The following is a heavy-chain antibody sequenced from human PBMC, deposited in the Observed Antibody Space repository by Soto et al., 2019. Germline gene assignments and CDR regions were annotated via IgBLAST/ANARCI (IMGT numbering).Heavy chain of an antibody. CDR2: ICSCSSNI. CDR3: ARGSYGMDV. V-gene: IGHV3-48*02. J-gene: IGHJ6*02. Sequence: PGGSLRLSCAASGFTFSSYSMNWVRQAPGKGLEWVSYICSCSSNIYYADSVKGRFTISRENAKNSLYLQMNSLRDEDTAVYYCARGSYGMDVWGQGTTVTVSS. CDR1: GFTFSSYS.